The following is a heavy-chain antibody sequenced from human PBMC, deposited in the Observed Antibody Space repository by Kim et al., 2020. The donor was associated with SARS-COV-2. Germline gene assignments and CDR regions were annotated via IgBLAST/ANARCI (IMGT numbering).Heavy chain of an antibody. D-gene: IGHD3-22*01. J-gene: IGHJ4*02. CDR3: ARARLYDSSGYYPTFDY. V-gene: IGHV4-34*01. Sequence: SETLSLTCAVYGGSFSGYYWSWIRQPPGKGLEWIGEINHSGSTNYNPSLKSRVTISVDTSKNQFSLKLSSVTAADTAVYYCARARLYDSSGYYPTFDYWGQGTLVTVSS. CDR1: GGSFSGYY. CDR2: INHSGST.